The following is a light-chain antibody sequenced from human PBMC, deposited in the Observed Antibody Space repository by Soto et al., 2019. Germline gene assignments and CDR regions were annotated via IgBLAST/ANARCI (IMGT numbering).Light chain of an antibody. CDR2: DAS. J-gene: IGKJ3*01. Sequence: DIQMTQSPSTLSASVGDRVTITCRASQSISSWLAWYQQKPGKAPKLLIYDASSLESGVPSRFSGRGSGTEFTLTISSLQPDDFATYYCQQYNSYLPTFGPGTKVDIK. CDR3: QQYNSYLPT. CDR1: QSISSW. V-gene: IGKV1-5*01.